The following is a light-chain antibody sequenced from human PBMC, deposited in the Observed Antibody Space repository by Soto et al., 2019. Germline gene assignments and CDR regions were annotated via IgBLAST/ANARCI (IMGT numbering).Light chain of an antibody. J-gene: IGKJ5*01. CDR3: QQYNNWPPIT. CDR1: QSVSSN. CDR2: DAS. Sequence: EIVLTQSPATLSLSPGERATLSCRASQSVSSNYLAWYQHKPGQAPRLLIYDASTRATGIPDRFSGSGSGTEFTLTISSLQSEDFAVYYCQQYNNWPPITFGQGTRLEIK. V-gene: IGKV3D-15*01.